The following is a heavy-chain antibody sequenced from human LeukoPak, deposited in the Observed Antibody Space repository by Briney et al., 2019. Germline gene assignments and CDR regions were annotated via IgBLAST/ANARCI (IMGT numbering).Heavy chain of an antibody. CDR3: ARDNIAAAGRSLDY. D-gene: IGHD6-13*01. CDR2: VYTSGST. V-gene: IGHV4-61*02. CDR1: GGSISSGTNY. J-gene: IGHJ4*02. Sequence: SETMSLTCTVYGGSISSGTNYWSWILQPALKGLEWIGRVYTSGSTNYNPSLKSRVTISVDTSKNQFSLKLSSVTAADTAVYYCARDNIAAAGRSLDYWGQGTLVTVSS.